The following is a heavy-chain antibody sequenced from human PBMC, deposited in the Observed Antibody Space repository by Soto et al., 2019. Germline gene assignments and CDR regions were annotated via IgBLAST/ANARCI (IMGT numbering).Heavy chain of an antibody. CDR3: ARDSDGRQHFVRFDS. CDR2: VYSDVST. CDR1: GFSISTTY. V-gene: IGHV3-53*01. D-gene: IGHD3-3*02. J-gene: IGHJ4*02. Sequence: GGSLRLSCAVSGFSISTTYMSWVRQAPGKGLEWVSLVYSDVSTSYADSVRGRFTISRDNSKNTLYLQMNSLTVEDTAVYYCARDSDGRQHFVRFDSWGQGTLVTVSS.